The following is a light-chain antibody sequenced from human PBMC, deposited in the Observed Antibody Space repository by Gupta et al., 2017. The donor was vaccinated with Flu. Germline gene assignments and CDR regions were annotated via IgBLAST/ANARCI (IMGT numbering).Light chain of an antibody. CDR1: SSDVGSSNR. CDR3: SSHSGRVTWV. Sequence: QSAPTQPRSASGSPGRSVTISCTGTSSDVGSSNRVSWYQQRPGKAPKLILYDVTERPSGVPDRFSGSKSGNTASLSISGLQADDEADYYCSSHSGRVTWVFGTGTTVTVL. CDR2: DVT. J-gene: IGLJ1*01. V-gene: IGLV2-11*01.